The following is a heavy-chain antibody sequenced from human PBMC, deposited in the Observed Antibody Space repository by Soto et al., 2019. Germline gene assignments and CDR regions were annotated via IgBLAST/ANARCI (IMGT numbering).Heavy chain of an antibody. CDR2: IFSNDEK. Sequence: QVTLKESGPVLVKPTETLTLTCTVSGFSLSNARMGVSWIRQPPGKALEWLAHIFSNDEKSYSTSLKSRLTISKDTSKSQVVLTMTNMDPVDTATYYCARLVRGSSWYLFDPWGQGTLVTVSS. V-gene: IGHV2-26*01. J-gene: IGHJ5*02. CDR3: ARLVRGSSWYLFDP. CDR1: GFSLSNARMG. D-gene: IGHD6-13*01.